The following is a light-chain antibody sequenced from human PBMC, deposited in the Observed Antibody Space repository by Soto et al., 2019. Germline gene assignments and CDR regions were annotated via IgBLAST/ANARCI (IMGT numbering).Light chain of an antibody. CDR3: SLYTSENTYV. V-gene: IGLV2-18*01. Sequence: QSVLSQPPSVSGSPEHSFTISCTGTSTDFVSYNRVSWYQQPPGTAPKLIIYEASNRPSGVPDRFSGSKSGNTASLTISGLQAADEADYYCSLYTSENTYVFGTGTKVTVL. J-gene: IGLJ1*01. CDR2: EAS. CDR1: STDFVSYNR.